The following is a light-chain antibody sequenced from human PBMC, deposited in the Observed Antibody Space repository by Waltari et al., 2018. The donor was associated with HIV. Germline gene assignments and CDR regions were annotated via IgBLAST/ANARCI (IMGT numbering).Light chain of an antibody. J-gene: IGLJ2*01. Sequence: QSALTQPASVSGSPGQSITISCTGTSSDVGSYKLVSWYQQHPGKAPKLMIYEISKRPSGVSNRFSGSKSGNTASLTISGLQAEDEADYYCCSYAGSSTPVLFGGGTKLTVL. CDR3: CSYAGSSTPVL. V-gene: IGLV2-23*02. CDR2: EIS. CDR1: SSDVGSYKL.